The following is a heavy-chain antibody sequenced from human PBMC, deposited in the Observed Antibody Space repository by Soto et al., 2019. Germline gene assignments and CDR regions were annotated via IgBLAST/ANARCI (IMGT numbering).Heavy chain of an antibody. CDR1: GYSFTSYW. Sequence: PGESLKISCKGSGYSFTSYWIGWVRQMPGKGLEWMGIIYPGDSDTRYSPSFQGQVTISADKSISTAYLQWSSLKASDTAMYYSARHLSSFGYLGDTAMVSVCSYDYYGIDDSGQGRTVTDAS. D-gene: IGHD5-18*01. CDR2: IYPGDSDT. J-gene: IGHJ6*02. V-gene: IGHV5-51*01. CDR3: ARHLSSFGYLGDTAMVSVCSYDYYGIDD.